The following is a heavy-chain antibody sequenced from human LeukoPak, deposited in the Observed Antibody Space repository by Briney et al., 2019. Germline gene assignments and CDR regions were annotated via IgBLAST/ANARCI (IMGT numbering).Heavy chain of an antibody. V-gene: IGHV4-34*01. CDR1: GGSFSGYS. Sequence: SETLSLTCAVYGGSFSGYSWSWIRQPPGKGLEWIGEINHSGSTNYNPSLKSRVTISVDTSKNQFSLKLRSVTAADTAVYYCARGRRSSSSPPVNWFDPWGQGTLVTVSS. CDR3: ARGRRSSSSPPVNWFDP. J-gene: IGHJ5*02. CDR2: INHSGST. D-gene: IGHD6-6*01.